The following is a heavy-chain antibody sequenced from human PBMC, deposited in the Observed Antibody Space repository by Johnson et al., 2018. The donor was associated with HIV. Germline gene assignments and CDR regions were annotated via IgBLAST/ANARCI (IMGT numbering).Heavy chain of an antibody. V-gene: IGHV3-9*01. CDR1: GFTFDDYA. J-gene: IGHJ3*02. Sequence: VQLVQSGGGLVQPGRSLRLSCAASGFTFDDYAMHWVRQAPGKGLEWVSGISWNSGSMGYADSGKGRFTISRDNAKNSLYMQMNSLRGEDTALYYCARAGGAGRVNGFDMWGQGTMVTVSS. CDR2: ISWNSGSM. D-gene: IGHD3-16*01. CDR3: ARAGGAGRVNGFDM.